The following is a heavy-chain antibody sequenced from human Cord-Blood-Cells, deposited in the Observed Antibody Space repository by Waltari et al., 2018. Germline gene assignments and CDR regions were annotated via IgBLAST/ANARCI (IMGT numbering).Heavy chain of an antibody. CDR2: INHTGST. Sequence: QVQLQQWGAGLLKPSATLSLTCAVYGGSFSGYYWSWIRQPPGKGLEWIGEINHTGSTNYNPSLKSRVTISVDTSKNQFSLKLSSVTAADTAVYYCARGPNHYYGSGSYFDYWGQGTLVTVSS. CDR3: ARGPNHYYGSGSYFDY. V-gene: IGHV4-34*01. D-gene: IGHD3-10*01. CDR1: GGSFSGYY. J-gene: IGHJ4*02.